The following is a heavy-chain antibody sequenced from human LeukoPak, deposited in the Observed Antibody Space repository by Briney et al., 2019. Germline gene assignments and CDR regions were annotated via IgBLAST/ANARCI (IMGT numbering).Heavy chain of an antibody. CDR2: IYHSGST. CDR3: ARGRSSGWIDY. CDR1: GDSISSGGYA. V-gene: IGHV4-30-2*01. D-gene: IGHD6-19*01. Sequence: SWETLSLTCAVSGDSISSGGYAWGWIRQPPGKGLEWIGYIYHSGSTYYNPSLKSRVTISVDSSKNQFSLKMSSVTAADTAVYYCARGRSSGWIDYWGQGTLVTVSS. J-gene: IGHJ4*02.